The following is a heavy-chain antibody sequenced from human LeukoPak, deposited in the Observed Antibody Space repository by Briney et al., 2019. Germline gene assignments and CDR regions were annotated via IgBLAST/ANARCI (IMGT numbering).Heavy chain of an antibody. Sequence: PGGSLRLSCAASGFTFSSYAMSWVRQAPGKGLEWVSGISDSGGSTYYADSVKGRFTISRDNSKNTLYLQMNSLRAEDTAVYYCAREVSTTSCSSCWFDPWGQGTLVTVSS. D-gene: IGHD2-2*01. V-gene: IGHV3-23*01. J-gene: IGHJ5*02. CDR2: ISDSGGST. CDR3: AREVSTTSCSSCWFDP. CDR1: GFTFSSYA.